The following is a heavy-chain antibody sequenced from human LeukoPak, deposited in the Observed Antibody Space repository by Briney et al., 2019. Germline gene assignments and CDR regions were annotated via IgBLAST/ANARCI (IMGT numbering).Heavy chain of an antibody. CDR3: ARARYSDIVVVPAELDV. Sequence: SSETLSLTCSVSGGSITNYYWSWLRQPPGKGLEWIGFIYYSGSTTYNPSLKSRVIISVDTSKNQFSLKLSSVTAADTAVYYCARARYSDIVVVPAELDVWGQGTTVTVSS. D-gene: IGHD2-2*01. J-gene: IGHJ6*02. V-gene: IGHV4-59*01. CDR2: IYYSGST. CDR1: GGSITNYY.